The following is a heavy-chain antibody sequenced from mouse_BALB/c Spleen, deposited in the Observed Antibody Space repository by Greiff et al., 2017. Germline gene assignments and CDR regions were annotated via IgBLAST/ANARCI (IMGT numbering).Heavy chain of an antibody. Sequence: LQQPGSELVRPGASVKLSCKASGYTFTSYWMHWVKQRPGQGLEWIGNIYPGSGSTNYDEKFKSKATLTVDTSSSTAYMQLSSLTSEDSAVYYCTRSYYYGSSYPYWYFDVWGAGTTVTVSS. CDR1: GYTFTSYW. D-gene: IGHD1-1*01. V-gene: IGHV1S22*01. J-gene: IGHJ1*01. CDR2: IYPGSGST. CDR3: TRSYYYGSSYPYWYFDV.